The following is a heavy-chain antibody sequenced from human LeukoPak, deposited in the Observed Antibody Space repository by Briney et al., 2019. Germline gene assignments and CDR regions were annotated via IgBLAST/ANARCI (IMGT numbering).Heavy chain of an antibody. D-gene: IGHD6-19*01. V-gene: IGHV3-9*01. CDR2: ISWNSGSI. CDR1: GFTFDDYA. CDR3: AKDKVFRSSGWSFDY. Sequence: GRSLRLSCAASGFTFDDYAMHWVRQAPGKGLEWVSGISWNSGSIGYADSVKGRFTISRDNAKNSLYLQMNGLRAEDTALYYCAKDKVFRSSGWSFDYWGQGTLVTVSS. J-gene: IGHJ4*02.